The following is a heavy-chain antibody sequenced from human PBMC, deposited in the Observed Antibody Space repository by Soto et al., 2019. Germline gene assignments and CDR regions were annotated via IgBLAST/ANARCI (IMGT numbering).Heavy chain of an antibody. CDR3: ARDRGVAPPVAGNTHYYYYMDV. J-gene: IGHJ6*03. Sequence: QDPLVPSGAEVKKPGASVTVSCKASGYSFTNYGITWVRQAPGHGLEWLGWISAFNGNTHYAQKVQGRVTMTTDASTSTAYMELRSLRSDDTAVYYCARDRGVAPPVAGNTHYYYYMDVWGKGTTVTVSS. D-gene: IGHD6-19*01. V-gene: IGHV1-18*01. CDR1: GYSFTNYG. CDR2: ISAFNGNT.